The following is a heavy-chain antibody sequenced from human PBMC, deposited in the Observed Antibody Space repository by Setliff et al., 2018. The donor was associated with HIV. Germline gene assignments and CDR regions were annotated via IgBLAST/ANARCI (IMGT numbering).Heavy chain of an antibody. V-gene: IGHV1-46*01. CDR3: ARDGGDGGGYYYADY. CDR2: INPSGGSA. Sequence: ASVKVSCKASGYIFTDYAVHWVRQAPGQGLEWMGIINPSGGSAAYAEKFRGRVTMTSDTSTNTVYMELRSLRSEETAVLYCARDGGDGGGYYYADYWGQGTLVTVS. J-gene: IGHJ4*02. D-gene: IGHD3-22*01. CDR1: GYIFTDYA.